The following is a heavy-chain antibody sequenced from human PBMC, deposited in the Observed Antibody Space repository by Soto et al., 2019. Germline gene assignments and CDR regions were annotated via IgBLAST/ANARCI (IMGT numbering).Heavy chain of an antibody. Sequence: GASVKVSCKASGGTFSSYAIIWVRQAPGQGLEWMGGIIPIFGTANYAQKFQGRVTITADESTSTAYMELSSLRSEDTAVYYCARGDNWNHWFDPWGQGTLVTVSS. J-gene: IGHJ5*02. CDR3: ARGDNWNHWFDP. V-gene: IGHV1-69*13. D-gene: IGHD1-20*01. CDR2: IIPIFGTA. CDR1: GGTFSSYA.